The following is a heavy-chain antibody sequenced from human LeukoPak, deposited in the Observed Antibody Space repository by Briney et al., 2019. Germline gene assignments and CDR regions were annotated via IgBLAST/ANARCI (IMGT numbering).Heavy chain of an antibody. CDR1: GFTFSSYG. J-gene: IGHJ4*02. CDR3: AKDPIVGATLGYYFDY. Sequence: LPGGSLRLSCAASGFTFSSYGMHWVRQAPGKGLEWVAFIRYDGSNKHYADSVKGRFTISRDNSKNTLYLQMNSLRAEDTAVYYCAKDPIVGATLGYYFDYWGQGTLVTVSS. D-gene: IGHD1-26*01. CDR2: IRYDGSNK. V-gene: IGHV3-30*02.